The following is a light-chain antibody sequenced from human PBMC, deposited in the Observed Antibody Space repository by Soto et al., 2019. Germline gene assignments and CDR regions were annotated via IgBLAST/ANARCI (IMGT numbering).Light chain of an antibody. Sequence: QSVLTQPPSVSAAPGQKVTISCSGSSSNIGNNYVSCYQQLPGTAPKLLIYDNNERPSGIPGRFSGSKSGTSATLGIAGLQTGDEADYYCGTWDSSLTAVVFGGGTKLTVL. J-gene: IGLJ2*01. CDR1: SSNIGNNY. V-gene: IGLV1-51*01. CDR3: GTWDSSLTAVV. CDR2: DNN.